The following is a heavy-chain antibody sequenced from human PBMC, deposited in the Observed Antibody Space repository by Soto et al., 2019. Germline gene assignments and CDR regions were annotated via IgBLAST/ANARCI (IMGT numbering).Heavy chain of an antibody. D-gene: IGHD3-22*01. CDR1: GFTFSSYA. CDR2: ISYDGSNK. V-gene: IGHV3-30-3*01. CDR3: ARDNYYDSSGYAYYYYYYGMDV. Sequence: LSLSCAASGFTFSSYAMHGVRQAPGKGLEWVAVISYDGSNKYYADSVKGRFTISRDNSKNTLYLQMNSLRAEDTAVYYCARDNYYDSSGYAYYYYYYGMDVWGQGTTVTVSS. J-gene: IGHJ6*02.